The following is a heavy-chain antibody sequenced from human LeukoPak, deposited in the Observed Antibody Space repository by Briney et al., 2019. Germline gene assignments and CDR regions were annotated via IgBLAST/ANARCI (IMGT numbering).Heavy chain of an antibody. V-gene: IGHV5-51*01. CDR2: IYPGDSDT. J-gene: IGHJ2*01. CDR3: ARRQNRRDSGMVLRYWYLDL. Sequence: GESLKISCKGPGYSFTNDWIGWVRQMPGKGLEWMGIIYPGDSDTRYSPSFQCLVTISADRSISTAYLQWSSLRASDTAMYYCARRQNRRDSGMVLRYWYLDLWGRGTLVTVSS. CDR1: GYSFTNDW. D-gene: IGHD2-8*01.